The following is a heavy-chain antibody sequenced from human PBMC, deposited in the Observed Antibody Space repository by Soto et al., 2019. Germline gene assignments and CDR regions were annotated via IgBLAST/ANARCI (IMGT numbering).Heavy chain of an antibody. D-gene: IGHD3-16*01. J-gene: IGHJ6*04. V-gene: IGHV3-48*01. CDR2: ISRSSSVI. CDR3: ARDLSWGSMDV. CDR1: GFILSDCA. Sequence: EVQLVESGGGLVQPGGSLRLSCATSGFILSDCAMNWVRQAPGKGLEWVSYISRSSSVIDYADSVKGRFTVSRDNARNSLYLQMNSLRAEDTAVYYCARDLSWGSMDVWGKGTTVTVSS.